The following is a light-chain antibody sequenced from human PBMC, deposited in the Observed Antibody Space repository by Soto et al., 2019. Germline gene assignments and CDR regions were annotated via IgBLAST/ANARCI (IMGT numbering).Light chain of an antibody. CDR1: SSDIGGYKY. J-gene: IGLJ1*01. CDR2: EVS. Sequence: QSALTQPASVSGSPGQSITISCTGTSSDIGGYKYVSWYQQLPGKAPKLIIYEVSNRPSGVSNRFSGSKSGNTASLTISGLQPEDEADYYCSSYTSSSTLYVFGTGTKRTVL. CDR3: SSYTSSSTLYV. V-gene: IGLV2-14*01.